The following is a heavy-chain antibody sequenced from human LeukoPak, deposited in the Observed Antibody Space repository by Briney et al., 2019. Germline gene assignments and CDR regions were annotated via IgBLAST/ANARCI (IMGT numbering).Heavy chain of an antibody. CDR1: GSTFPSHA. Sequence: VASVKLSCKASGSTFPSHAITWLRQAPGQGPEWMGCISTSNGDKNYLQTLHGRITLTIDTSTTTAYMELRSLTSDDTAVYYCATRGVTAARLDYWGQGTLVTVSS. CDR3: ATRGVTAARLDY. D-gene: IGHD2-2*01. J-gene: IGHJ4*02. V-gene: IGHV1-18*04. CDR2: ISTSNGDK.